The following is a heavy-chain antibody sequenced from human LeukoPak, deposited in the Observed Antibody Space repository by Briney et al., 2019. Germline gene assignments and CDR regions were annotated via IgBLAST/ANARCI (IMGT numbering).Heavy chain of an antibody. CDR2: ISWSSGNI. D-gene: IGHD3-10*01. CDR3: AKALEVLLWFGEYSNPFDY. Sequence: GGSLRLSCAASGFTFDDYAMHWVRQAPGKGLEWVSGISWSSGNIDYADSVKGRFTISRDNARNSLYLQMNSLRAEDTALYYCAKALEVLLWFGEYSNPFDYWGQGTLVTVSS. V-gene: IGHV3-9*01. CDR1: GFTFDDYA. J-gene: IGHJ4*02.